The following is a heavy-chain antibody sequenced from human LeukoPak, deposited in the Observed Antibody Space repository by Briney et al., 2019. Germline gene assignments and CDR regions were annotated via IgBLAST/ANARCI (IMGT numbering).Heavy chain of an antibody. Sequence: GGSLRLSCAASGFIVSDNYMSWVRQAPGKGLEWVSLIYRGGTTDYADSVKGRFTISRDNSKNTLYLQMNSLRAEDSAAYYCARGSAEFDYWGQGTLVTVSS. V-gene: IGHV3-53*01. J-gene: IGHJ4*02. D-gene: IGHD6-25*01. CDR1: GFIVSDNY. CDR2: IYRGGTT. CDR3: ARGSAEFDY.